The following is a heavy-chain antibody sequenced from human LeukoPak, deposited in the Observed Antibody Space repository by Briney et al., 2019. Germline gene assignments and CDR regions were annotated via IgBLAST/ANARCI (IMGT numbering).Heavy chain of an antibody. V-gene: IGHV3-23*01. J-gene: IGHJ4*02. CDR3: ARDFDGPRASDY. CDR1: GFTFSSSA. CDR2: ISNNGGYT. D-gene: IGHD4-17*01. Sequence: GGSLRLSCAASGFTFSSSAMSWVRQAPGKGLEWVSAISNNGGYTCYADSVQGRFTIPRDNSKNTLYLQMNSLRAEASAVYYCARDFDGPRASDYWGQGISVTVSS.